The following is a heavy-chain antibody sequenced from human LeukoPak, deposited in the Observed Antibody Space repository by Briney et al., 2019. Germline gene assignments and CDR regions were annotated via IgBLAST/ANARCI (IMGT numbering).Heavy chain of an antibody. J-gene: IGHJ5*02. CDR1: GYSFTSYW. CDR3: ARGIYYYGSAYRNNWFDP. CDR2: IYPVDSDT. V-gene: IGHV5-51*01. D-gene: IGHD3-10*01. Sequence: GESLKISCKGSGYSFTSYWIGWVRQMPGKGLEWMGIIYPVDSDTRYSPSFQGQVPISADKSISTAYLQWSSLKASDTAMYYCARGIYYYGSAYRNNWFDPWGQGTLVTVSS.